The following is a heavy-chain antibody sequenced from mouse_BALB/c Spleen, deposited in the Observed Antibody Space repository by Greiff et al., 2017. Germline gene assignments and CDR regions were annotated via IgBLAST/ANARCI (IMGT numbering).Heavy chain of an antibody. CDR2: IYPGDGDT. Sequence: QVQLQQSGPELVKPGASVKISCKASGYAFSSSWMNWVKQRLGQGLEWIGRIYPGDGDTNYNGKFKGKATLTADKSSSTAYMQLSSLTSVDSAVYFCARGDGLSFYWYFDVWGAGTTVTVSS. V-gene: IGHV1-82*01. D-gene: IGHD2-3*01. J-gene: IGHJ1*01. CDR3: ARGDGLSFYWYFDV. CDR1: GYAFSSSW.